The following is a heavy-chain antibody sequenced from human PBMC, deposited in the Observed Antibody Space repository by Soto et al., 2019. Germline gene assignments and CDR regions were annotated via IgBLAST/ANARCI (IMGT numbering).Heavy chain of an antibody. V-gene: IGHV3-15*01. CDR3: TTRITMVRGVSDY. D-gene: IGHD3-10*01. Sequence: ESGGGLVKPGGSLRLSCAASGFTFSNAWMSWVRQAPGKGLEWVGRIKSKTDGGTTDYAAPVKGRFTISRDDSKNTLYLQMYSLKTEDTAVYYCTTRITMVRGVSDYWGQGTLVTVSS. J-gene: IGHJ4*02. CDR1: GFTFSNAW. CDR2: IKSKTDGGTT.